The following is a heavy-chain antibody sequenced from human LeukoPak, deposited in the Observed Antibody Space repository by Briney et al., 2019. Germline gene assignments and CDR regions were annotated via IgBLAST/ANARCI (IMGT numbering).Heavy chain of an antibody. Sequence: GGSLRLSCAASGFTVSSNYMSWVRQAPGKGLEWVSVIYSAGSTYYADSVKGRFTISRHNSKNTLYLQMNSLRAEDTAVYYCAAGGDFVVVPAAIPPDYWVQGTLVTVSS. V-gene: IGHV3-53*04. J-gene: IGHJ4*02. CDR1: GFTVSSNY. D-gene: IGHD2-2*02. CDR3: AAGGDFVVVPAAIPPDY. CDR2: IYSAGST.